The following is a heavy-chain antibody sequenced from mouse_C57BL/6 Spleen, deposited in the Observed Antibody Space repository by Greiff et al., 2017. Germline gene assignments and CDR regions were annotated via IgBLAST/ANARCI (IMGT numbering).Heavy chain of an antibody. CDR2: IRLKSDNYAT. Sequence: EVKVEESGGGLVQPGGSMKLSCVASGFTFSNYWMNWVRQSPEKGLEWVAQIRLKSDNYATHYAESVKGRFTISRDDSKSSVYLQMNKLRAEDTGIYYCTALYGSSYWYFDVWGTGTTVTVSS. V-gene: IGHV6-3*01. J-gene: IGHJ1*03. CDR1: GFTFSNYW. CDR3: TALYGSSYWYFDV. D-gene: IGHD1-1*01.